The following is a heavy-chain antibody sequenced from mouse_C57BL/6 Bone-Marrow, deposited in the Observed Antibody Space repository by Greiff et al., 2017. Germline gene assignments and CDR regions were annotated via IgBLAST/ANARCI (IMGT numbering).Heavy chain of an antibody. V-gene: IGHV1-22*01. CDR2: INPNNGGT. J-gene: IGHJ1*03. CDR3: AFYYDYDEGYFDV. CDR1: GYTFTDYN. D-gene: IGHD2-4*01. Sequence: EVQLQESGPELVKPGASVKMSCKASGYTFTDYNMHWVKQSHGKSLEWIGYINPNNGGTSYNQKFKGQATLTVNKSSSTAYMELRSLTSEDSAVYYCAFYYDYDEGYFDVWGTGTTVTVSS.